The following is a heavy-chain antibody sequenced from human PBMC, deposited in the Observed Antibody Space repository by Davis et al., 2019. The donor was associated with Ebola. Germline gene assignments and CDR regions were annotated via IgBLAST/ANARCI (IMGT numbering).Heavy chain of an antibody. CDR3: ARDGIATFGKVKYYYGMDV. J-gene: IGHJ6*04. CDR2: IKSDGST. CDR1: GFTITNYW. Sequence: GESLNISCAVSGFTITNYWTHWVRQAPGKWLVWVSRIKSDGSTIYADSVKGRFTISRDNAKNTLYLQMNSLRVEDTAVYYCARDGIATFGKVKYYYGMDVWGKGTTVTVSS. V-gene: IGHV3-74*01. D-gene: IGHD6-13*01.